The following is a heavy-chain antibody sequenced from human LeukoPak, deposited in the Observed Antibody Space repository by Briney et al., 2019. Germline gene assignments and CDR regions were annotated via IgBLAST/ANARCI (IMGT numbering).Heavy chain of an antibody. J-gene: IGHJ4*02. V-gene: IGHV3-21*03. D-gene: IGHD3-10*01. CDR1: GFTFSSYN. CDR3: ARDCWDYGSGSYCGIDY. Sequence: GGSLRLSCTTSGFTFSSYNMNWVRNAPGKGLKSVSSITSSSNYIYYADSVKGRFTISGDNAKNSLYLQMNSLRAEDTTVYYCARDCWDYGSGSYCGIDYWGQGTLVTVSS. CDR2: ITSSSNYI.